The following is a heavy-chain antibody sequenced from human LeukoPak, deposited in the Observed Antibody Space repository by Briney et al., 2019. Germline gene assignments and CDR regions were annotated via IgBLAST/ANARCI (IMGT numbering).Heavy chain of an antibody. CDR3: AKDQDSSDAFDI. J-gene: IGHJ3*02. CDR2: ISASGGST. V-gene: IGHV3-23*01. D-gene: IGHD3-22*01. Sequence: GGSLRLSCAASGFTFSSSAMSWVRQVPGKGLEWVSGISASGGSTYYADSVRGRFTISRDNSKNTLYLQMNSLRAEDTAVYYCAKDQDSSDAFDIWGQGTMVTVSS. CDR1: GFTFSSSA.